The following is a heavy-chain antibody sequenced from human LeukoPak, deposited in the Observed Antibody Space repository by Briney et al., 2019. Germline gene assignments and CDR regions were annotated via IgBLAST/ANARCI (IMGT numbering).Heavy chain of an antibody. CDR3: ARGTESLYYYGMDV. D-gene: IGHD3/OR15-3a*01. Sequence: GGSLRLSCAASKFTFSNYGMHWVRQAPGKGLEWVAVISYDESTTYYADSVKGRFTISRDNAKSSVYLQMNSLRVEDTAVYYCARGTESLYYYGMDVWGQGTTVTVSS. CDR2: ISYDESTT. CDR1: KFTFSNYG. J-gene: IGHJ6*02. V-gene: IGHV3-30*03.